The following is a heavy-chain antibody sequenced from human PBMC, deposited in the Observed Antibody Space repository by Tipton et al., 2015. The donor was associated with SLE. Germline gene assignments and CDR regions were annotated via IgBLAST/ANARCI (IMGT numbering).Heavy chain of an antibody. D-gene: IGHD3-10*01. CDR2: IHHSGST. J-gene: IGHJ3*02. V-gene: IGHV4-34*01. CDR3: ARGKVTMVRGIMGAFAT. Sequence: TLSLTCAVYGGSFSGYYWSWIRQPPGKGLEWIGEIHHSGSTNYNPSLKSRVNMSVDTSKNQFSLKLSSVTAADTAVYYCARGKVTMVRGIMGAFATWGPATMVIVSS. CDR1: GGSFSGYY.